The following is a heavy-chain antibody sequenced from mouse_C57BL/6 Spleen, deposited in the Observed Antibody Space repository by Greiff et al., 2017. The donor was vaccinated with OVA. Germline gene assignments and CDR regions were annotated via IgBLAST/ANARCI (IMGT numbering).Heavy chain of an antibody. J-gene: IGHJ2*01. Sequence: EVKLMESGEGLVKPGGSLKLSCAASGFTFSSYAMSWVRQTPEKRLEWVAYISSGGDYIYYADTVKGRFTISRDNARNTLYLQMSSLKSEDTAMYYCTRDRGTTNNFDYWGQGTTLTVSS. D-gene: IGHD3-1*01. CDR3: TRDRGTTNNFDY. CDR1: GFTFSSYA. CDR2: ISSGGDYI. V-gene: IGHV5-9-1*02.